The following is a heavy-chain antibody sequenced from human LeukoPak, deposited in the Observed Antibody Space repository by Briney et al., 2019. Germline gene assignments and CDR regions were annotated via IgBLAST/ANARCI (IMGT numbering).Heavy chain of an antibody. CDR3: AKNRGGHNYADAFEI. CDR1: GFTFNNYD. V-gene: IGHV3-30*02. D-gene: IGHD5-24*01. Sequence: TGGSLRLSCAASGFTFNNYDMHWVRQTPGKGLEWVAFIWYDGGDKYYVDSVKGRFTISRDNSRNTLYLQMNSLTAEDTAIYYCAKNRGGHNYADAFEIWGQGTMVRVYS. CDR2: IWYDGGDK. J-gene: IGHJ3*02.